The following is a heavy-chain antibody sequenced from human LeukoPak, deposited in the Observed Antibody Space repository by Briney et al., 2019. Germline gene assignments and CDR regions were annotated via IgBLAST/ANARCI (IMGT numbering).Heavy chain of an antibody. V-gene: IGHV3-74*01. CDR1: GLTFSSHW. CDR3: AKDLVYGDYPEYFQH. D-gene: IGHD4-17*01. CDR2: ITNDGSST. Sequence: PGGSLRLSCAASGLTFSSHWMHWVRQAPGKGLVWVSRITNDGSSTTYADSVKGRFTISRDNSKNTLYLQMNSLRAEDTAVYYCAKDLVYGDYPEYFQHWGQGTLVTVSS. J-gene: IGHJ1*01.